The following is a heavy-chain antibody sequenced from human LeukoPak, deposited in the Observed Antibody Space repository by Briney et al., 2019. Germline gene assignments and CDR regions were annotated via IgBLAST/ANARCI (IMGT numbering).Heavy chain of an antibody. CDR3: ARSRPAGIYFDS. Sequence: GGSLRLSCEVSGFTFSDHYMSWIRQAPGKRLEWVSYISSGSTYTNYADSVEGRFTISRDNAKNSLYLQLNSLTAEDTAIYYCARSRPAGIYFDSWGQGTLVTVSS. J-gene: IGHJ4*02. V-gene: IGHV3-11*03. CDR1: GFTFSDHY. D-gene: IGHD2-2*01. CDR2: ISSGSTYT.